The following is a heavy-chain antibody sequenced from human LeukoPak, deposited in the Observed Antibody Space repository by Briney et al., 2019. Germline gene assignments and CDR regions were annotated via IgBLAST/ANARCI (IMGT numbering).Heavy chain of an antibody. CDR2: ISGDGGST. V-gene: IGHV3-43*02. CDR1: GFTFDDYA. CDR3: AKDMSWFGELSPDY. Sequence: GGSLRLSCAASGFTFDDYAMLWVRQAPGKGLEWVSLISGDGGSTYYADSVKGRFTISRDNSKNSLYLQMNSLRTEDTALYYCAKDMSWFGELSPDYWGQGTLVTVSS. D-gene: IGHD3-10*01. J-gene: IGHJ4*02.